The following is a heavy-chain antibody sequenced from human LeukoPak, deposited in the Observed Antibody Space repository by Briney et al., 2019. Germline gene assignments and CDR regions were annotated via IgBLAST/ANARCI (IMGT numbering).Heavy chain of an antibody. Sequence: GESPMISCRGSGYSFTSYWIGWVRQMPGKGLEWMGIIYPGDSDTRYSPSFQGQVTISAGKSISTAYQQWSSLKASDTAMYYCARLPAGIAVAGGVPLDYWGQGTLVTVYS. CDR3: ARLPAGIAVAGGVPLDY. CDR2: IYPGDSDT. J-gene: IGHJ4*02. V-gene: IGHV5-51*01. CDR1: GYSFTSYW. D-gene: IGHD6-19*01.